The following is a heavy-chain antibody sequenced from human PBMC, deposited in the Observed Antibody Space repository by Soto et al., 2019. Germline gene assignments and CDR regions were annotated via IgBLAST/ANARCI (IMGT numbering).Heavy chain of an antibody. Sequence: QVQLQESGPGLVKPSQTLSLTCTVSGGSISSGGYYWSWIRQHPGKGLEWIGYIYYSGSTYHNPSLTSRVTISVDTSKNQFSLKLSSVTAADTAVYYCARDGKDYGDDWYFDLWGRGTLVTVSS. V-gene: IGHV4-31*03. D-gene: IGHD4-17*01. CDR3: ARDGKDYGDDWYFDL. CDR2: IYYSGST. CDR1: GGSISSGGYY. J-gene: IGHJ2*01.